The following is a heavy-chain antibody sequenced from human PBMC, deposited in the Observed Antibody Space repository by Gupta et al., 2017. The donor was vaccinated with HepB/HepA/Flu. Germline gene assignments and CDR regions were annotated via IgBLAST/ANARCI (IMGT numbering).Heavy chain of an antibody. CDR1: GGSISSSSYY. CDR2: IYYSGST. CDR3: ARQRIAAAGNDAFDI. D-gene: IGHD6-13*01. J-gene: IGHJ3*02. V-gene: IGHV4-39*01. Sequence: QLQLQESGPGLVKPSETLSLTCTVSGGSISSSSYYWGWIRQPPGKGLEWIGSIYYSGSTYYNPSLKSRVTISVDTSKNQFSLKLSSVTAADTAVYYCARQRIAAAGNDAFDIWGQGTMVTVSS.